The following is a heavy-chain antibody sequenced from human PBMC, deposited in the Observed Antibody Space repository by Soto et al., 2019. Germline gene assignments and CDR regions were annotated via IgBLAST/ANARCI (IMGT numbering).Heavy chain of an antibody. CDR1: GFSVSSNY. V-gene: IGHV3-53*02. J-gene: IGHJ4*02. D-gene: IGHD1-26*01. CDR2: IYSGGTT. Sequence: EVQLVETGGGMIQPGGSLRLSCAVSGFSVSSNYMSWVRQAPGKGLEWVSLIYSGGTTSYADSVKGRFIISRDSSKNTLFLQMNSLRVEDTPVYYCARRYIVGVTGDYWGPGTLVTVSS. CDR3: ARRYIVGVTGDY.